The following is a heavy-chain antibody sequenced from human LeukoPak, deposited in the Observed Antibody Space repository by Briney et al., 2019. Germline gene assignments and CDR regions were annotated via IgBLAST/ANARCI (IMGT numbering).Heavy chain of an antibody. CDR2: IYHSGST. CDR3: ASHIVATIRADAFDI. J-gene: IGHJ3*02. Sequence: SETMSLTCTVSGGSISSGGYYWSWIRQPPGKGLEWIGYIYHSGSTYYNPSLKSRVTISVDRSKNQFSLKLSSVTAADTAVYYCASHIVATIRADAFDIWGQGTMVTVSS. CDR1: GGSISSGGYY. D-gene: IGHD5-12*01. V-gene: IGHV4-30-2*01.